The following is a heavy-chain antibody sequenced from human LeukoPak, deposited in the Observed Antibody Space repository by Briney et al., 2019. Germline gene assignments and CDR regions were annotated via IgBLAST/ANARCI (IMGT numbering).Heavy chain of an antibody. Sequence: SETLSLTCTVSGGSISSYYWSWLRQPPGKGLEWIGYIYYSGSTNYNPSLKSRVTISVDTSKNQFSLKLSSVTAADTAVYYCARASGSYWFDPWGQGTLVTVSS. V-gene: IGHV4-59*01. CDR2: IYYSGST. D-gene: IGHD1-26*01. J-gene: IGHJ5*02. CDR1: GGSISSYY. CDR3: ARASGSYWFDP.